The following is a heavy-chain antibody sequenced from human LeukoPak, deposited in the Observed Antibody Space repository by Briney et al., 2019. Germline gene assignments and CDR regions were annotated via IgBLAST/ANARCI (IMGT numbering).Heavy chain of an antibody. CDR2: IYHGGST. D-gene: IGHD3-22*01. CDR3: ARLGDSSGYYAFDY. Sequence: SETLSLTCAVSGGSISSSNWWSWVRPPPGKGLEWIGEIYHGGSTNYNPSLKSRVTISVDKSRNQFSLKLSSVTAADTAVYYCARLGDSSGYYAFDYWGQGTLVTVSS. V-gene: IGHV4-4*02. CDR1: GGSISSSNW. J-gene: IGHJ4*02.